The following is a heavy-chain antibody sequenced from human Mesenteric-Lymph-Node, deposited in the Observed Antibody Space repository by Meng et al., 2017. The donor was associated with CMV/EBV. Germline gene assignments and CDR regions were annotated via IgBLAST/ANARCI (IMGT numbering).Heavy chain of an antibody. CDR1: GLTFSSYA. Sequence: GESLKISCAASGLTFSSYAMSWVRQAPGKGLEWVSVIYSGDSTYYADFVKGRFTISRDNSKNTLYLQMNSLRVEDTAVYYCARTQVPDRNYYYFYYDMDVWGQGTTVTVSS. CDR3: ARTQVPDRNYYYFYYDMDV. V-gene: IGHV3-23*03. J-gene: IGHJ6*02. D-gene: IGHD4-11*01. CDR2: IYSGDST.